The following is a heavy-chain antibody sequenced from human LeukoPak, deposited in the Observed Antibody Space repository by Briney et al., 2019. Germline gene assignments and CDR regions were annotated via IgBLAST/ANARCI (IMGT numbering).Heavy chain of an antibody. D-gene: IGHD6-19*01. V-gene: IGHV1-2*02. Sequence: ASVKVSCKASGYTFTGYYMHWVRQAPGQGLEWMGWINPNSGGTNYAQKFQGRVTMTRDTSISTAYMELSRLRSDDTAVYYCAKEAPDSSGVGYWGQGTLVTVSS. CDR1: GYTFTGYY. J-gene: IGHJ4*02. CDR3: AKEAPDSSGVGY. CDR2: INPNSGGT.